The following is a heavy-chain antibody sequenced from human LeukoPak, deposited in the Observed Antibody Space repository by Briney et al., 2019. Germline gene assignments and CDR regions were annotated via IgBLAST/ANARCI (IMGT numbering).Heavy chain of an antibody. J-gene: IGHJ4*02. CDR1: GFTFSNYA. CDR2: ISYDGSNK. D-gene: IGHD5-12*01. Sequence: GGSLRLSCAASGFTFSNYAMHWVRQAPGKGLEWVAVISYDGSNKYYADSVKGRFTISRDNFKNTLSLQMNGLRAEDTAVYYCARGGYSADDWIWPADYWGQGTLVTVSS. CDR3: ARGGYSADDWIWPADY. V-gene: IGHV3-30-3*01.